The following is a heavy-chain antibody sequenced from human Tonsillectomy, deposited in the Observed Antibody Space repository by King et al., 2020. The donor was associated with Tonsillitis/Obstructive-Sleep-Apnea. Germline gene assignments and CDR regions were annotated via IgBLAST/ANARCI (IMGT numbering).Heavy chain of an antibody. D-gene: IGHD2-8*01. V-gene: IGHV3-30*04. CDR1: GFTFSIYA. J-gene: IGHJ3*02. Sequence: VQLVESGGGVVQPGRSLRLSCAASGFTFSIYAMHWVRQAPGKGLEWVALISYDGSNKYYADSVKGRFTISRDNSKNTLYLQMNSLGAEDTAVYYCAREGGVYCSNNLCYRFDIWGQGTMVTVSS. CDR2: ISYDGSNK. CDR3: AREGGVYCSNNLCYRFDI.